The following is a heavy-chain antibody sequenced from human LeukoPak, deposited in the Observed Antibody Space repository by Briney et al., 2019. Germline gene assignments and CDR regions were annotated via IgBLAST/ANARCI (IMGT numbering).Heavy chain of an antibody. J-gene: IGHJ6*02. CDR1: GFTFDDYA. D-gene: IGHD3-10*01. V-gene: IGHV3-9*01. Sequence: GGSLRLSCAASGFTFDDYAMHWVRQAPGKGLEWVSGISWNSGSIGYADSVKGRFTISRDNAKNSLYLQMNSLRAEDTALYYCAKDYGSGSPDYYYYYGMDVWGQGTTVTVSS. CDR3: AKDYGSGSPDYYYYYGMDV. CDR2: ISWNSGSI.